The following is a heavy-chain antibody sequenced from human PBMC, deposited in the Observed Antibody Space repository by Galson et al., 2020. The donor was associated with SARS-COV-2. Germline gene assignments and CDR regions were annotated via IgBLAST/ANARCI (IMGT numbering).Heavy chain of an antibody. V-gene: IGHV4-30-2*01. CDR3: ARKVATKNYYFYYGLDV. J-gene: IGHJ6*02. CDR1: GGSISNDAYS. Sequence: SETLSLTCAVSGGSISNDAYSWSWIRQPPGKGLEWIANIFHSGNTYYNPYLKSRVTISVDRSKNQFSLNLRSVTAADPAVYYCARKVATKNYYFYYGLDVWGQGTTVIVSS. CDR2: IFHSGNT. D-gene: IGHD5-12*01.